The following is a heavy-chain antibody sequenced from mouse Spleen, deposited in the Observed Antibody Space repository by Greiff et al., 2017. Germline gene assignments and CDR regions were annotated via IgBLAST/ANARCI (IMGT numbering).Heavy chain of an antibody. CDR1: GYTFTSYW. CDR3: ARWGYGSSPSYAMDY. V-gene: IGHV1-7*01. CDR2: INPSTGYT. Sequence: QVQLQQSGAELAKPGASVKMSCKASGYTFTSYWMHWVKQRPGQGLEWIGYINPSTGYTEYNQKFKDKATLTADKSSSTAYMQLSSLTSEDSAVYYCARWGYGSSPSYAMDYWGQGTSVTVSS. D-gene: IGHD1-1*01. J-gene: IGHJ4*01.